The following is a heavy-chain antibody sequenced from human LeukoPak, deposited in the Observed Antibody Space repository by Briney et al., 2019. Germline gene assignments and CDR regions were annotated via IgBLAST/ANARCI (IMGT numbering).Heavy chain of an antibody. V-gene: IGHV1-2*02. CDR2: INPNHGDT. CDR3: ARSPHILTGENFDY. D-gene: IGHD3-9*01. Sequence: GASVKVSCKASGYTFTGYYMHWVRQAPRQGLEWMGWINPNHGDTNYAQKFQDRVSMTRDTSISTAYMHLSRLRSADTAVYYCARSPHILTGENFDYWGQGTLLTVSS. CDR1: GYTFTGYY. J-gene: IGHJ4*02.